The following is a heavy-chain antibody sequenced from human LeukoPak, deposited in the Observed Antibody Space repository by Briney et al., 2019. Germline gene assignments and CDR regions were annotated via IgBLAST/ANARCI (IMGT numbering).Heavy chain of an antibody. CDR2: ISYDGSNK. Sequence: GRSLRLSCAASGFAFSSYAMHWVRQAPGKGLEWVAVISYDGSNKYYADSVKGRFTISRDNSKNTLYLQMNSLRAEDTAVYYCARDLGKRQPVDYWGQGTLVTVSS. J-gene: IGHJ4*02. CDR1: GFAFSSYA. D-gene: IGHD1-26*01. V-gene: IGHV3-30-3*01. CDR3: ARDLGKRQPVDY.